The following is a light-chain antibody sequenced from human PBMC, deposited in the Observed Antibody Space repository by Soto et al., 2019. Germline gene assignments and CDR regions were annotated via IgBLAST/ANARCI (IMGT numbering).Light chain of an antibody. V-gene: IGLV2-8*01. CDR1: SSDIGAYIY. Sequence: QSVLTQPPSASGSPGQSVTISCTGTSSDIGAYIYVSWYQQLPAKAPKLIIYEVTKRPSGVPDRFSGSKSGNTASLTVSGLQADDEADYYCSSYAGSNNLIFGGGTKLTVL. CDR3: SSYAGSNNLI. J-gene: IGLJ2*01. CDR2: EVT.